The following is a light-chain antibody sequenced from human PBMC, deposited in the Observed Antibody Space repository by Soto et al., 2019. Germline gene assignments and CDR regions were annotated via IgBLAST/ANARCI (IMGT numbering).Light chain of an antibody. CDR2: GNS. CDR1: SSNIGAGYD. J-gene: IGLJ1*01. V-gene: IGLV1-40*01. CDR3: QSYDSSLSALYV. Sequence: QSVLTQPPSVSGAPGQRVTISCTGSSSNIGAGYDVHWYQQLPGTAPKLLIYGNSNRPSGVPDRFSGSKSGTPASLAITGLQAEDEADYYCQSYDSSLSALYVFGTGTKVTV.